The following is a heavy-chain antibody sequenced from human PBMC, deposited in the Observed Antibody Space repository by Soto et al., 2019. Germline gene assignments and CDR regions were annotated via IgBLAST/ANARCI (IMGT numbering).Heavy chain of an antibody. D-gene: IGHD5-18*01. J-gene: IGHJ3*02. V-gene: IGHV3-23*01. CDR3: ARSRGYSYGYGPSFAFDI. CDR1: GFTFSSYA. Sequence: GGSLRLSCAASGFTFSSYAMSWVRQAPGKGLEWVSAISGSGGSTYYADSVKGRFTISRDNSKNTLYLQMNSLRAEDTAVYYCARSRGYSYGYGPSFAFDIWGQGTMVTVSS. CDR2: ISGSGGST.